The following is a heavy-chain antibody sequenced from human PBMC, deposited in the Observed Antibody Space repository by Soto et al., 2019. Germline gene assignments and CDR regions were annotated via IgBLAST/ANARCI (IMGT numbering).Heavy chain of an antibody. Sequence: EVQLVESGGGLVKPGGSLRLSCAASGFTFSSYSMNWVRQAPGKGLEWVSSISSSSSYIYYADSVKGRFTISRDNAKNSLYLQMNSLRAEDTAVYYCARDGAYGGYGIDPWGQGTLVTVSS. CDR1: GFTFSSYS. CDR2: ISSSSSYI. V-gene: IGHV3-21*01. J-gene: IGHJ5*02. D-gene: IGHD5-12*01. CDR3: ARDGAYGGYGIDP.